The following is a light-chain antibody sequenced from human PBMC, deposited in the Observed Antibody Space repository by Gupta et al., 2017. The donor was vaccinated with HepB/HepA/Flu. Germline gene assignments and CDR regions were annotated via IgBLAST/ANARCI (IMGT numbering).Light chain of an antibody. CDR3: QQYNHWPPWT. CDR1: QSVGSD. V-gene: IGKV3-15*01. Sequence: ETVMTQSPGTLSVSPGGTATLSCRASQSVGSDLAWFQQRPGQAPRLLIYGANIRATGIPARFSGSGSGTELTLTIRSRQSGDFGVYYCQQYNHWPPWTFGQGTKVEIK. CDR2: GAN. J-gene: IGKJ1*01.